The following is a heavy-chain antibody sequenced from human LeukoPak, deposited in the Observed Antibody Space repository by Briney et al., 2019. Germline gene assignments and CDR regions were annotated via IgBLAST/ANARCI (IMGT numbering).Heavy chain of an antibody. CDR2: INHSGST. Sequence: SETLSLTCAVYGGSFSDYYWSWIRQPPGKGLEWIGEINHSGSTNYNPSLKSRVTISVDTSKNQFSLKLSSVTAADTAVYYCATLAAAGIYGMDVWGKGTTATVSS. J-gene: IGHJ6*04. V-gene: IGHV4-34*01. D-gene: IGHD6-13*01. CDR1: GGSFSDYY. CDR3: ATLAAAGIYGMDV.